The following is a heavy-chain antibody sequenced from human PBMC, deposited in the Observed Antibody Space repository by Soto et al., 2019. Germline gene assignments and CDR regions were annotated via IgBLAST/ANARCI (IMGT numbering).Heavy chain of an antibody. V-gene: IGHV1-18*01. CDR1: GYTITSYG. D-gene: IGHD5-18*01. J-gene: IGHJ4*02. CDR2: ISAYNGNT. CDR3: ASSLLVGYGLEGESD. Sequence: QVQLVQSGAEVKKLGASVKVSCKASGYTITSYGSRWVRQAPVQGLEWMGWISAYNGNTNYAQKLQGRVTMTTDTSTSTAYMELRSLRSDDTAVYYCASSLLVGYGLEGESDWGQGTLVTVSS.